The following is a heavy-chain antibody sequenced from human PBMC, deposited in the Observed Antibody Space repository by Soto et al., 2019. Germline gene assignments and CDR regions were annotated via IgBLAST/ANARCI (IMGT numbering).Heavy chain of an antibody. CDR1: GYTFSNSY. CDR3: ARGGSGYSNWFDP. D-gene: IGHD3-22*01. Sequence: QVQLVQSGAEVKKPGASVKVSCKASGYTFSNSYMHWVRQAPGQGLEWMGLINPSGGGTRYSQKSQGRVSMTRDTSTSTVYMELSSLRSEDTAVYYCARGGSGYSNWFDPWGQGTLVTVSS. V-gene: IGHV1-46*03. CDR2: INPSGGGT. J-gene: IGHJ5*02.